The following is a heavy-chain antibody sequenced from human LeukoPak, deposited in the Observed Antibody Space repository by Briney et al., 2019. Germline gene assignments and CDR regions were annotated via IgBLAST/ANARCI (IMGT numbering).Heavy chain of an antibody. J-gene: IGHJ6*03. Sequence: GGSLRLSCAASGFTFSSYSMNWVRQAPGKGLEWVSSIGSSSSYIYYADSVKGRFTISRDNAKNSLYLQMNSLRAEDTAVYCCARASGWHERGPDYYYYYMDVWGQGTTVTVSS. CDR1: GFTFSSYS. V-gene: IGHV3-21*01. D-gene: IGHD6-19*01. CDR2: IGSSSSYI. CDR3: ARASGWHERGPDYYYYYMDV.